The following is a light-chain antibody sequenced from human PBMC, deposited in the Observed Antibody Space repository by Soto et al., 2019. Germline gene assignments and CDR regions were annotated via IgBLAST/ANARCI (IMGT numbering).Light chain of an antibody. J-gene: IGKJ1*01. CDR1: HSITTW. CDR3: QQYNSFSWT. Sequence: DIQMTQSPSTLSASIGDRVTITCRASHSITTWLAWYQQKPGRAPKSLIYDASILESGVPSRFSGSGSGTEFTLTISSLQPDALATYYCQQYNSFSWTFGQGKKVEI. V-gene: IGKV1-5*01. CDR2: DAS.